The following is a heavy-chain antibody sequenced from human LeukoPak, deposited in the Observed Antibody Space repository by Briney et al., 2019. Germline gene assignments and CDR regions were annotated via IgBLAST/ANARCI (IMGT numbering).Heavy chain of an antibody. CDR1: GDSVSSNSAA. Sequence: SQTLSLTCAISGDSVSSNSAAWNWIRQSPSRGLEWLGRTYYRSKWYNDYSVFVKSRITINPDTSKNQFSLQLNSVTPEDTAVYYCARGGYSSGWRLDYWGQGTLVTVFS. J-gene: IGHJ4*02. CDR3: ARGGYSSGWRLDY. CDR2: TYYRSKWYN. V-gene: IGHV6-1*01. D-gene: IGHD6-19*01.